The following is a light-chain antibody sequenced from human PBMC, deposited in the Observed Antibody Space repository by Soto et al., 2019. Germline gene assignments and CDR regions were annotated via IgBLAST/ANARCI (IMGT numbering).Light chain of an antibody. CDR1: SSYVGGYNY. J-gene: IGLJ1*01. CDR2: DVR. CDR3: SSYTSSSTYV. Sequence: ALTQPASVSGSPGQSITISCTGTSSYVGGYNYVSWHQQHPGKAPKLMIYDVRNRPSGVSNRFSGSKSGNTASLTISGLQAEDEADYYCSSYTSSSTYVFGTGTRSPS. V-gene: IGLV2-14*03.